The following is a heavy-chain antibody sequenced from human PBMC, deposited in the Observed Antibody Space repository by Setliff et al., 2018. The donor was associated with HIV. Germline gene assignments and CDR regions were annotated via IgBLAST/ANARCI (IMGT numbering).Heavy chain of an antibody. J-gene: IGHJ4*02. CDR3: ATLCLLYYDF. V-gene: IGHV1-69-2*01. CDR2: IYPKNGET. D-gene: IGHD3-10*01. CDR1: TFTFADYI. Sequence: GASVKVSCKVSTFTFADYILYWVRQAPGQTLEWMGQIYPKNGETVYAEKLYGRLPITADTSADTIYLELTSLRSDDTAVYYFATLCLLYYDFWGQGTLVTVS.